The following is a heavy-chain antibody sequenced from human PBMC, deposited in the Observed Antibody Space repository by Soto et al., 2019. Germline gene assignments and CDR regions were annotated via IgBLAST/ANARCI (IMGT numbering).Heavy chain of an antibody. CDR1: GFSLSDYW. D-gene: IGHD6-19*01. V-gene: IGHV3-7*01. Sequence: EVQLVESGGGLVQPGGSLRLSCAASGFSLSDYWMNWVRQAPGKGLEWVAIIKQDGSDRYYVDSVKGRFTISRDNAKNSLYLQMSSLRVEDTDLYYCARGRGWLHDYWGQGTLVTVSS. CDR2: IKQDGSDR. CDR3: ARGRGWLHDY. J-gene: IGHJ4*02.